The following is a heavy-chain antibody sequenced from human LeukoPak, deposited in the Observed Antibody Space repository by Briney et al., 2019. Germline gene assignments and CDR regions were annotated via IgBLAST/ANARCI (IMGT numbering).Heavy chain of an antibody. J-gene: IGHJ4*02. V-gene: IGHV3-23*01. D-gene: IGHD3-22*01. Sequence: GGSLRLSCAASGFSFSTYAMTWVRRAPGKGLEWVSGIGGSGGSPYYADSVKGRFTISRDTYKNTLYQQMNSLGAEDTVVYHCAKVVYDRSGSFDFSGQGTLVTVSS. CDR3: AKVVYDRSGSFDF. CDR1: GFSFSTYA. CDR2: IGGSGGSP.